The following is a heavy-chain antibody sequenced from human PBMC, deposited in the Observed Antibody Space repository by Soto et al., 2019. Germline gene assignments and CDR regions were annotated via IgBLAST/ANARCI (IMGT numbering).Heavy chain of an antibody. CDR3: SGAATLNDAFDI. CDR2: IYYSGST. V-gene: IGHV4-31*03. J-gene: IGHJ3*02. CDR1: AGSNPSVADY. Sequence: PSEALSLTCTLSAGSNPSVADYWIWNRQPPGKGLEWIGYIYYSGSTYYNPSLESRVTISVDTSKNQFSLKLSSVTAADTAVYYCSGAATLNDAFDIWGQGTMVT. D-gene: IGHD2-15*01.